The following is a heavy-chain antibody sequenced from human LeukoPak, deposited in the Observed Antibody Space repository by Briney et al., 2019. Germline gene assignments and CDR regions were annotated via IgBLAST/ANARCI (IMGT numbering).Heavy chain of an antibody. CDR3: ARIGDDYYYYMDV. J-gene: IGHJ6*03. CDR2: IIPIFGTA. V-gene: IGHV1-69*01. Sequence: RAASVKVSCKASGGTFSSYAISWVRQAPGQGLEWMGGIIPIFGTANYAQKFQGRVTITADESTSTAYMELSSLRSEATAVYYCARIGDDYYYYMDVWGKGTTVTVSS. CDR1: GGTFSSYA.